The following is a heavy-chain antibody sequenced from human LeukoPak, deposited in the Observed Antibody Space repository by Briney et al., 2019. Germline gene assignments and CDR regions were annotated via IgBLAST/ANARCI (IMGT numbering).Heavy chain of an antibody. CDR2: INHSGST. CDR3: ARATPGHDYSNYGEREGYYFFNDY. D-gene: IGHD4-11*01. CDR1: GGSFSGYY. J-gene: IGHJ4*02. Sequence: KTSETLSLTCAVYGGSFSGYYWSWIRQPPGKGLEWIGEINHSGSTNYNPSLKSRVTISVDTSKNQFSLKLSSVTAADTAVYYCARATPGHDYSNYGEREGYYFFNDYWGQGTLVTVSS. V-gene: IGHV4-34*01.